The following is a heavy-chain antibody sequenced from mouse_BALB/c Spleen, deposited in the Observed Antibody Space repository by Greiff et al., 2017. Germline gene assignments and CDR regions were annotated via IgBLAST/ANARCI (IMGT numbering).Heavy chain of an antibody. Sequence: EVKLVESGGDLVKPGGSLKLSCAASGFTFSSYGMSWVRQTPDKRLEWVATISSGGSYTYYPDSVKGRFTISRDNAKNTLYLQMSSLKSEDTAMYYCARQSQVGGTFDYWGQGTTLTGSS. V-gene: IGHV5-6*01. J-gene: IGHJ2*01. CDR3: ARQSQVGGTFDY. CDR2: ISSGGSYT. CDR1: GFTFSSYG. D-gene: IGHD1-1*02.